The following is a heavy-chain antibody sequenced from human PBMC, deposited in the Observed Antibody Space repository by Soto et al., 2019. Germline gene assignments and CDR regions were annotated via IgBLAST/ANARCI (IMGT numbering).Heavy chain of an antibody. CDR3: AKDVVTTVVTQTGRDL. J-gene: IGHJ2*01. CDR1: GFTFSSYG. V-gene: IGHV3-30*18. CDR2: ISYDGSNK. Sequence: QVQLVESGGGVVQPGRSLRLSCAASGFTFSSYGMQWVRQAPGKGLEWVAVISYDGSNKYYADSVKGRFTISRDNSKNTLYLQMNSLRAEDTAVYYCAKDVVTTVVTQTGRDLWGRGTLVTVSS. D-gene: IGHD4-17*01.